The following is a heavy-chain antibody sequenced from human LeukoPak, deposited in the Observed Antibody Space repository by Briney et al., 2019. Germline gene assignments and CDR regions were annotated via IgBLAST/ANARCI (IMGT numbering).Heavy chain of an antibody. CDR3: AKDLWFGNSYRGAFDI. Sequence: PGGSLRLSCAASGFTFSSYAMSWVRQAPGKGLEWVSTISGSGGSTYNADSVKGRFTISRDNSKNRLYLQMNSLRADDTAVYYCAKDLWFGNSYRGAFDIWGQGTMLTVSS. D-gene: IGHD3-10*01. CDR1: GFTFSSYA. V-gene: IGHV3-23*01. CDR2: ISGSGGST. J-gene: IGHJ3*02.